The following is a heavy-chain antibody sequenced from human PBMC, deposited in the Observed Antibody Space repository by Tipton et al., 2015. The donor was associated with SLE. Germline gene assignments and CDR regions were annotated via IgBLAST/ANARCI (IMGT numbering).Heavy chain of an antibody. CDR3: ARAHYDFWSGYYTGMAYFDY. CDR2: IYYSGST. V-gene: IGHV4-59*01. D-gene: IGHD3-3*01. J-gene: IGHJ4*02. CDR1: GGSMSSYY. Sequence: TLSLTCTVSGGSMSSYYWSWIRQPPGKGLGWTGYIYYSGSTNYNPSLKSRVTISVDTSKNQFSLKLSFVTAADTAVYYCARAHYDFWSGYYTGMAYFDYWGQGTLVTVSS.